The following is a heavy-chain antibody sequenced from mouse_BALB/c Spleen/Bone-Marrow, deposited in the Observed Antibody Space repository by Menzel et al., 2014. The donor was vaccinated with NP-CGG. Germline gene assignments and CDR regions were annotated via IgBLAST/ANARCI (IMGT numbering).Heavy chain of an antibody. CDR1: GFTFNTYA. D-gene: IGHD2-4*01. V-gene: IGHV10-1*02. Sequence: EVKLMESGGGLVRPKGSLKLSCAASGFTFNTYAMNWVRQAPGKGLEWVARIRSKSNNYATYYADSVKDRFTISRDDSQSMLYLQMNNLKTEDTAMYYCVRQNYDYAWFAYWGQGTLVTVSA. J-gene: IGHJ3*01. CDR3: VRQNYDYAWFAY. CDR2: IRSKSNNYAT.